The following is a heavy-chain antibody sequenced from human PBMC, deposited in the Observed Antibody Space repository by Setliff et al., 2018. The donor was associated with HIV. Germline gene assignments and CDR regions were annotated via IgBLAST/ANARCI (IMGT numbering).Heavy chain of an antibody. CDR1: GGSLTDYD. Sequence: PSETLSLTCAVYGGSLTDYDWTWIRQTPAKGLEWIGGISHSGRTNYNPSLKTRLIISRDTSKNQFSLRLSSATVADTAIYYCARGFEGYCSGASCHWFDSWGQGTQVTVS. V-gene: IGHV4-34*01. CDR2: ISHSGRT. CDR3: ARGFEGYCSGASCHWFDS. J-gene: IGHJ5*01. D-gene: IGHD2-15*01.